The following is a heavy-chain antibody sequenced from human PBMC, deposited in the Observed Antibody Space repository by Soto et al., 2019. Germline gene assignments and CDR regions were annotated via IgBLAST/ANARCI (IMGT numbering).Heavy chain of an antibody. V-gene: IGHV3-9*01. Sequence: EVQLVESGGGLVQPGRSLRLSCAASGFTFDDYAMHWVRQAPGKGLEWVSGISWNSGSIGYADSVKGRFPISRDNAKNSLYLQMNSLRAEDTALYYCAKDTSGYDSRGAFDYCGQGTLVTVSS. CDR2: ISWNSGSI. J-gene: IGHJ4*02. CDR1: GFTFDDYA. D-gene: IGHD5-12*01. CDR3: AKDTSGYDSRGAFDY.